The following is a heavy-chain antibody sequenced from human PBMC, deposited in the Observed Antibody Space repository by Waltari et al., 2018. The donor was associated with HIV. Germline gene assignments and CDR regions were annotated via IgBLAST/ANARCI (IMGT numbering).Heavy chain of an antibody. J-gene: IGHJ5*02. V-gene: IGHV7-4-1*02. CDR3: ARVYHDGNWFDP. D-gene: IGHD1-1*01. Sequence: QVQLVQSESELKEPGASVKVSCRASGYAFTTHAINWVRQAPGQGLEWMGWINTKTGNPTYAQAFTGRLVLSLDTSVSTAYLQISSLKAEDTAVYYCARVYHDGNWFDPWGQGTLVTVSS. CDR2: INTKTGNP. CDR1: GYAFTTHA.